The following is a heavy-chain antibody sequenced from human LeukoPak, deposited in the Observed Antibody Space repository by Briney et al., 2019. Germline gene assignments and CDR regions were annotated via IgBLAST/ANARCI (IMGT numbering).Heavy chain of an antibody. CDR2: ISYDGSNK. D-gene: IGHD3-9*01. Sequence: GGSLRLSCAASGFTFSSYGMHWVRQAPGKGLEWVAVISYDGSNKYYADSVKGRFTISRDNSKNTLYLQMNSLRAEDTAVYYCARDLALRYFDWLPRGALDYWGQGTLVTVSS. J-gene: IGHJ4*02. CDR1: GFTFSSYG. V-gene: IGHV3-30*03. CDR3: ARDLALRYFDWLPRGALDY.